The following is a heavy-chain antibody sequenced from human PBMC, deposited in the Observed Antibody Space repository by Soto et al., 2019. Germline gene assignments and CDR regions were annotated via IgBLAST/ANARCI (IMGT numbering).Heavy chain of an antibody. Sequence: NPGGSLRLSCAASGFTFSDYYMSWIRQAPGKGLEWVSYISSSGSTIYYADSVKGRFTISRDNAKNSLYLQMNSLRAEDTAVYYCARATYYDFWSGYHYYYGMDVWGQGTTVTVYS. CDR3: ARATYYDFWSGYHYYYGMDV. V-gene: IGHV3-11*01. CDR1: GFTFSDYY. CDR2: ISSSGSTI. D-gene: IGHD3-3*01. J-gene: IGHJ6*02.